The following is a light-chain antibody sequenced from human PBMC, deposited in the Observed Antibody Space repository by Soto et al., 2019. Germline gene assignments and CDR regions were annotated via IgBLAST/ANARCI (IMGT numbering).Light chain of an antibody. CDR3: HQYGSSPRT. CDR2: AAS. Sequence: ETVLTQSPGTLSLSPGERATLSCRASQSVSSSYLAWYQQKPGQAPRLLTYAASSRATGIPDRFSGSGSGTDFTLTITRLEPEDFAGYYCHQYGSSPRTFGQGTKVEVK. V-gene: IGKV3-20*01. CDR1: QSVSSSY. J-gene: IGKJ1*01.